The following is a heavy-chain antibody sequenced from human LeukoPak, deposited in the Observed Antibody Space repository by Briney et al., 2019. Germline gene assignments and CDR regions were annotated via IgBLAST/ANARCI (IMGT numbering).Heavy chain of an antibody. Sequence: KPGGSLRLSCAAPGITFSNYNMNWVRQAPGKGLEWISSITSSSSYTFYADSVKGRFTISRHNAKNSLYLQMNSLRVEDTAIYYCARDPYNGAYSEGYYYYYMDVWGKGTTVTVSS. J-gene: IGHJ6*03. D-gene: IGHD1-1*01. V-gene: IGHV3-21*01. CDR3: ARDPYNGAYSEGYYYYYMDV. CDR2: ITSSSSYT. CDR1: GITFSNYN.